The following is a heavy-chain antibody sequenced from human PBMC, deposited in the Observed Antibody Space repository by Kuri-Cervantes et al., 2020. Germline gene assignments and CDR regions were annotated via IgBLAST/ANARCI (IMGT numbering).Heavy chain of an antibody. CDR1: GFTFRSYA. CDR3: AKDRPWVGSYVGLGN. CDR2: ISGSGSTT. D-gene: IGHD1-26*01. Sequence: GESLKISCAASGFTFRSYAMSWVRQAPGRGLEWGSAISGSGSTTHYADSVKGRFTVSRDNSKNTLYLEMNSLRAEDTAIYYCAKDRPWVGSYVGLGNWGQGTLVTVSS. V-gene: IGHV3-23*01. J-gene: IGHJ4*02.